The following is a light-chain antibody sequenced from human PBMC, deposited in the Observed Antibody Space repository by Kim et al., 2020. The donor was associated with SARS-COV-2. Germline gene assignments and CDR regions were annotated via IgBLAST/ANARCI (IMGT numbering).Light chain of an antibody. Sequence: EIVLTQSPGTLSLSPGERATLSCRASQNVGSSYLAWYQHKPGQTPRLLMYGSSTRAPGIPDRFSGTGFETDFTLTISGLEPGDFAVYYCHQYLSSPWTFGQGTRVDI. CDR3: HQYLSSPWT. V-gene: IGKV3-20*01. CDR1: QNVGSSY. J-gene: IGKJ1*01. CDR2: GSS.